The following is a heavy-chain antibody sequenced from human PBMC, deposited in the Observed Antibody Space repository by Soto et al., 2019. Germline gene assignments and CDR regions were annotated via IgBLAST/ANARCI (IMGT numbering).Heavy chain of an antibody. D-gene: IGHD2-2*01. CDR3: AKVESEIVVVPAGLTLGRWDFDL. V-gene: IGHV3-9*01. CDR1: GFTFDAYA. CDR2: VSWNSGSI. Sequence: DVQLVESGGGLVQPGRSVRLSCAASGFTFDAYAMHWVRQAPGKGLAWVSGVSWNSGSIGSAGSVKGRFTISRDNAKNSLDLRMNSLRAEDTALYYCAKVESEIVVVPAGLTLGRWDFDLWGRGTLVTVSS. J-gene: IGHJ2*01.